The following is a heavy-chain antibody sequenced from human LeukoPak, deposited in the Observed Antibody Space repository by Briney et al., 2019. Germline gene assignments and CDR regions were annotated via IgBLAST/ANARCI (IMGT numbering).Heavy chain of an antibody. J-gene: IGHJ4*02. D-gene: IGHD2-15*01. CDR3: ASTCSGGSCSYYFDY. CDR1: GGSFSGYY. V-gene: IGHV4-34*01. CDR2: INHSGST. Sequence: SETLSLTCAVYGGSFSGYYWSWLRQPPGKGLEWLGEINHSGSTNYNPSLKSRVTISVDTSKNQFSLKLSSVTAADTAVYYCASTCSGGSCSYYFDYWGQGTLVTVSS.